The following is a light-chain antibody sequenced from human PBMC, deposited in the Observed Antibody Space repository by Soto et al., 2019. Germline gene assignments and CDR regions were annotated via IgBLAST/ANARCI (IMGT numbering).Light chain of an antibody. Sequence: EIVMTQSPATLSVSPGERATLSCRASQNVTSNLAWYQQKPGQAPRLLIYGASTRDTGVPARFSGSGSGTEFTLTISSLQPEDFAIYYCQHLNNWPSYTFGQGTKLEIK. V-gene: IGKV3-15*01. CDR1: QNVTSN. CDR2: GAS. J-gene: IGKJ2*01. CDR3: QHLNNWPSYT.